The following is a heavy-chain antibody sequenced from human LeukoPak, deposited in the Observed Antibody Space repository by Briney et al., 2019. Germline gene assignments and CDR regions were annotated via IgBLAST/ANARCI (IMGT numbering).Heavy chain of an antibody. CDR1: GYTFTTSW. Sequence: GESLKISCQGFGYTFTTSWIGWVRQLPGKGLEWMAIIYAGNSDTKYSPSFQGQVSISTDRPISTAYLQWSSLQASDTAIYFCAILNHPDGRVYWGQGTLVTVSS. CDR3: AILNHPDGRVY. D-gene: IGHD5-24*01. CDR2: IYAGNSDT. V-gene: IGHV5-51*04. J-gene: IGHJ4*02.